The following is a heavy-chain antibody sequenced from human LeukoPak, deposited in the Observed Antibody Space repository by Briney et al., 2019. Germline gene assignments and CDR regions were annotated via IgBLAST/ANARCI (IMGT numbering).Heavy chain of an antibody. Sequence: GGSLRLSCAASGFTFDDYAMHWVRQAPGKGLEWVSLISGDGGSTYYADSVKGRFTISRDNSKNSLYLQMNSLRAEDTAVYYCAKDMPGGPLDYWGQGTLVTVSS. V-gene: IGHV3-43*02. CDR2: ISGDGGST. CDR3: AKDMPGGPLDY. J-gene: IGHJ4*02. CDR1: GFTFDDYA.